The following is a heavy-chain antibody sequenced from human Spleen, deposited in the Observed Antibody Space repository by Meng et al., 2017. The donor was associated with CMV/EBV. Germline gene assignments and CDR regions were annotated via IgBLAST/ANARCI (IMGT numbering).Heavy chain of an antibody. CDR1: GGSISSSSYY. D-gene: IGHD6-6*01. V-gene: IGHV4-39*07. J-gene: IGHJ6*02. CDR3: ARDNIAARPGGWSYYYYGMDV. Sequence: SETLSLTCTVSGGSISSSSYYWGWIRQSPGRGLEWLGSIYYSGSTYYNPSLKSRVTISVDTSENQFSLRLSSVTAADTAVYFCARDNIAARPGGWSYYYYGMDVWGQGTTVTVSS. CDR2: IYYSGST.